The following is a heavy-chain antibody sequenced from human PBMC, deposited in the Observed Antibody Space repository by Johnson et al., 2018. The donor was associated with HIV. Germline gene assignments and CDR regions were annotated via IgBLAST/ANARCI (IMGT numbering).Heavy chain of an antibody. CDR3: ARRARDTSTWLGGSLNAFDI. CDR1: GFTFDDYA. J-gene: IGHJ3*02. D-gene: IGHD6-13*01. CDR2: ISWNSGSI. V-gene: IGHV3-9*01. Sequence: VQLVESGGGLVKPGRSLRLSCAASGFTFDDYAMHWVRQAPGKGLEWVSGISWNSGSIGYADSVKGRFTISRDNAKNSLYLQMNSLRAEDTALYYCARRARDTSTWLGGSLNAFDIWGQGTMVTVSS.